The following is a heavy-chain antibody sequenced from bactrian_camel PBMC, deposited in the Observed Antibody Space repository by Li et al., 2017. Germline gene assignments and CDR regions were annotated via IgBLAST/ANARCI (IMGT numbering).Heavy chain of an antibody. CDR3: AFSTHGRWWRGYNY. D-gene: IGHD7*01. CDR1: PYTYGKNRYC. Sequence: HVQLVESGGGSVQAGGSLKLSCTTAPYTYGKNRYCMGWFRQAPGKEREAVASIYTVDGSTYYADSVKGRFTISRDSAKNTVYLQMNSLKSEDTAQYYCAFSTHGRWWRGYNYWGQGTQVTVS. V-gene: IGHV3S1*01. CDR2: IYTVDGST. J-gene: IGHJ4*01.